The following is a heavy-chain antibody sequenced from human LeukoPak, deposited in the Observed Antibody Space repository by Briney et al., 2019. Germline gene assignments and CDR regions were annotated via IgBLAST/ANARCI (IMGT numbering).Heavy chain of an antibody. CDR2: ISGSGGST. J-gene: IGHJ4*02. Sequence: PGGSLRLSCAASGFTFSSYAMSWVRQAPGKGLEWVSAISGSGGSTYYADSVKGRFTISRDNSKNTLYLQMNSLTAEDTAVYYCAKVNYYDSSGYYYGDDYWGQGTLVTVSS. CDR1: GFTFSSYA. V-gene: IGHV3-23*01. CDR3: AKVNYYDSSGYYYGDDY. D-gene: IGHD3-22*01.